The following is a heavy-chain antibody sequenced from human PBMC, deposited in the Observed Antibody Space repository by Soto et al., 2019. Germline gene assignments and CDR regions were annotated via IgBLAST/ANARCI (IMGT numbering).Heavy chain of an antibody. V-gene: IGHV1-18*01. J-gene: IGHJ4*02. CDR3: ARDKGTGPGSYYISTFDC. D-gene: IGHD3-10*01. CDR1: GYTFTSYV. Sequence: GASVKVSCKASGYTFTSYVISCLRQAPGQGHEWMGWISAYHGNTNYAQKLQGRVTMTTDTSTSTAYMELRSLRSDDTAVYYCARDKGTGPGSYYISTFDCWGQGTLVTVSS. CDR2: ISAYHGNT.